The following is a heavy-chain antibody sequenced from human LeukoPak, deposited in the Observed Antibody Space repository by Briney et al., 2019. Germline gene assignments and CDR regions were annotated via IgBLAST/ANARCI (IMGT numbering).Heavy chain of an antibody. CDR2: IYSGGST. CDR1: GFTVSSNY. V-gene: IGHV3-66*01. D-gene: IGHD6-19*01. CDR3: ARETAVAGSYYYYYYGMNV. Sequence: GGSLRLSCAASGFTVSSNYMSWVRQAPGKGLEWVSVIYSGGSTYYADFVKGRFTISRDNSKNTLYLQMNSLRAEDTAVYYCARETAVAGSYYYYYYGMNVWGQGTTVTVSS. J-gene: IGHJ6*02.